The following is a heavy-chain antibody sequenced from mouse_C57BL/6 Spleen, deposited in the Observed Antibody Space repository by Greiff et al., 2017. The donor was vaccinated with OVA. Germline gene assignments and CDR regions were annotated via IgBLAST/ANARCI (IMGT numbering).Heavy chain of an antibody. CDR1: GYTFTSYW. CDR2: IDPSDSET. J-gene: IGHJ4*01. D-gene: IGHD2-1*01. V-gene: IGHV1-52*01. Sequence: QVQLQQPGAELVRPGSSVKLSCKASGYTFTSYWMHWVKQRPIQGLEWIGNIDPSDSETHYNQKFKDKATLTVDESSSTAYMQLSSLTSEDSAVYYCARSTYGNGYYYAMDYWGQGTSVTVSS. CDR3: ARSTYGNGYYYAMDY.